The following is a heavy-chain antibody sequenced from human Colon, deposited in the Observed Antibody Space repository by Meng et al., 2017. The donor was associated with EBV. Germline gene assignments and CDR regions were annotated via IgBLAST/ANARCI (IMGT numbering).Heavy chain of an antibody. V-gene: IGHV7-4-1*02. CDR2: INTNTGNP. CDR3: ARETLGYCSSTSCYIGPPDY. CDR1: GYTFTSYA. Sequence: VSLVSSGTELKKPWASVKVSWKAFGYTFTSYAMNWVRTAPGQGLEWMGWINTNTGNPTYAQGFTGRFVFSLDTSVRTAYLQISSLKAEDTAVYYCARETLGYCSSTSCYIGPPDYWGQGTLVTVSS. J-gene: IGHJ4*02. D-gene: IGHD2-2*01.